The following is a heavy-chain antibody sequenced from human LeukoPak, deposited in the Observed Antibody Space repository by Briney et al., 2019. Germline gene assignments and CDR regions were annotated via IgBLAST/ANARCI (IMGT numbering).Heavy chain of an antibody. D-gene: IGHD6-13*01. Sequence: GRSLRLSCAASGFTFSSYAMHWVRQAPGKGLEWVAVISYDGSNKYYADSVKGRFTISRDNSKNTLYLQMNSLRAEDTAVYYCAREGGGSSWYRSNWFDPWGQGTLVTVSS. V-gene: IGHV3-30*04. CDR3: AREGGGSSWYRSNWFDP. J-gene: IGHJ5*02. CDR2: ISYDGSNK. CDR1: GFTFSSYA.